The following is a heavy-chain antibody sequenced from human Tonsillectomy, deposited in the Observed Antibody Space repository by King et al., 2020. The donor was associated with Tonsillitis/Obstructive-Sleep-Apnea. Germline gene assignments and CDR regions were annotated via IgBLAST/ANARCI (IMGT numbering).Heavy chain of an antibody. Sequence: QVQLQESGPGLVKPSETLSLTCTISGGSISSYYWSWIRQPPGKGLEWIGYIYYSGGTNYNPSLKSRVTISVDTSKNQFSLKLSSVTAADTAVYYCARDRGEAAAGNLQNWFDPWGQGTLVTVSS. D-gene: IGHD6-13*01. CDR1: GGSISSYY. CDR2: IYYSGGT. V-gene: IGHV4-59*01. CDR3: ARDRGEAAAGNLQNWFDP. J-gene: IGHJ5*02.